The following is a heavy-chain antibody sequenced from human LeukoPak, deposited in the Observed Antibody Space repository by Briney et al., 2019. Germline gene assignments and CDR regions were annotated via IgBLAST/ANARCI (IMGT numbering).Heavy chain of an antibody. CDR2: IKQDGSEK. Sequence: GGSLRLSCAASGFTFSSYWMSWVRQAPGKGLEWVANIKQDGSEKYYVDSVKGRFTISRDNAKNSLYLQMNSLRAEDTAVYYCARVGRYYDSSGYYQSVDYWGQGTLVTVSS. D-gene: IGHD3-22*01. J-gene: IGHJ4*02. CDR1: GFTFSSYW. CDR3: ARVGRYYDSSGYYQSVDY. V-gene: IGHV3-7*01.